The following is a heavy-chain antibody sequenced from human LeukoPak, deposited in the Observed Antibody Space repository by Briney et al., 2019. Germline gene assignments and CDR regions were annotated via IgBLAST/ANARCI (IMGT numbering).Heavy chain of an antibody. V-gene: IGHV3-21*01. J-gene: IGHJ6*03. Sequence: GGSLRLSCAASGFTFSSYSMSWVRQAPGKGLEWVSSISSSSNYIYYADSLKGRFTISRDNAKNPLYLQMNSLRAEDTAVYYCARDQGGTIGLYHYYYMDVWGKGTTVTVSS. CDR2: ISSSSNYI. CDR3: ARDQGGTIGLYHYYYMDV. D-gene: IGHD1-7*01. CDR1: GFTFSSYS.